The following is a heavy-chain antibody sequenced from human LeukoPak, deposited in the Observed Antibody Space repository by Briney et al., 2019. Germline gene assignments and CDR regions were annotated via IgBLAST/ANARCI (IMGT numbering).Heavy chain of an antibody. D-gene: IGHD4-23*01. CDR2: ISGGGSSM. Sequence: GGSLRLSCAASGFTFSTYAMTWVRQAPGKGLDWVSAISGGGSSMYYADSVKGRFTISRDNSKNTLYLQMNSLRAEDTAVYYCAKVFESVVTPNDYWGQGTLVTVSS. CDR3: AKVFESVVTPNDY. J-gene: IGHJ4*02. V-gene: IGHV3-23*01. CDR1: GFTFSTYA.